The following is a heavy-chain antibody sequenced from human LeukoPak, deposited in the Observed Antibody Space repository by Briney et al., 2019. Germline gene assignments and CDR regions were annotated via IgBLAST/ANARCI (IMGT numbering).Heavy chain of an antibody. V-gene: IGHV1-69*04. J-gene: IGHJ4*02. D-gene: IGHD3-9*01. CDR1: GGTFSSYA. CDR3: ARGLYFDWLLHGLDY. Sequence: ASVKVSCKASGGTFSSYAISWVRQAPGQGLEWMGRIIPILGIANYAQKFQGRVTITADKSTSTAYMELSSLRSEDTAVYDCARGLYFDWLLHGLDYWGQGTLVTVSS. CDR2: IIPILGIA.